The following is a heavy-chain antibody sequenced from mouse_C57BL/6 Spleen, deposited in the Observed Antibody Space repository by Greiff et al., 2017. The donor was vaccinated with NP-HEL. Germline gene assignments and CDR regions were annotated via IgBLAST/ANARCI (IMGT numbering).Heavy chain of an antibody. CDR3: ARLYYDYDGFAY. CDR1: GYSFTGYY. Sequence: DVQLQESGPELVKPGASVKISCKASGYSFTGYYMNWVKQSPEKSLEWIGEINPSTGGTTYNQKFKAKATLTVDKSSSTAYMQLKSLTSEDSAVYYCARLYYDYDGFAYWGQGTLVTVSA. J-gene: IGHJ3*01. V-gene: IGHV1-42*01. D-gene: IGHD2-4*01. CDR2: INPSTGGT.